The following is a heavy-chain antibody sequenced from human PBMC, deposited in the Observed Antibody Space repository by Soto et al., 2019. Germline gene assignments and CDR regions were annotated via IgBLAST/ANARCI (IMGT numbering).Heavy chain of an antibody. V-gene: IGHV1-69*13. CDR3: ARSDYVWGSYRPSNWFDP. Sequence: SVKVSCKASGGTFSSYAISWVRQAPGQGLEWMGGIIPIFGTANYAQKFQGRVTITADESTSTAYMELSSLRSEDTAVYYCARSDYVWGSYRPSNWFDPWGQGTLVTVSS. D-gene: IGHD3-16*02. J-gene: IGHJ5*02. CDR1: GGTFSSYA. CDR2: IIPIFGTA.